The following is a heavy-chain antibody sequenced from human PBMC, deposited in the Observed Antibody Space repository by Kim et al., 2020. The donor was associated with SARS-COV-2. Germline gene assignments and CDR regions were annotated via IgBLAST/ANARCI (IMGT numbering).Heavy chain of an antibody. CDR3: AKGVVVVAALKLDP. D-gene: IGHD2-15*01. J-gene: IGHJ5*02. Sequence: ADSVKGRFTISRDNAKNSLYLQMNSLRAEDTALYYCAKGVVVVAALKLDPWGQGTLVTVSS. V-gene: IGHV3-9*01.